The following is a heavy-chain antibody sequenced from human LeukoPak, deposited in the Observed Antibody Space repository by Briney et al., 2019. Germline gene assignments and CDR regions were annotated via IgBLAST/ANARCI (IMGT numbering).Heavy chain of an antibody. J-gene: IGHJ4*02. CDR2: ISQSGST. D-gene: IGHD4-11*01. CDR1: GGSISSRNW. CDR3: AKMTPVTSFQLLVLDS. V-gene: IGHV4-4*02. Sequence: PSETLSLTCAVSGGSISSRNWRTWVRQPPGKGLEWIGEISQSGSTNYNPSLESRVTVSVDNSKNQFSLKLSSVTAADTAVYYCAKMTPVTSFQLLVLDSWGPGTLVTISS.